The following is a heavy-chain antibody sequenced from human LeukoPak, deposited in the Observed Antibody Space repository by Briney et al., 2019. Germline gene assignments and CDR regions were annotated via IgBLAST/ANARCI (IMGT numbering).Heavy chain of an antibody. V-gene: IGHV4-34*01. Sequence: SETLSLTCAVYGGSFSGYYWSWIRQPPGKGLEWIGEINHSGSTNYNPSLKSRVTISVDTSKNQFSLKLSSVTAADTAVYFCVRDRELAYWGQGILVTVSS. J-gene: IGHJ4*02. CDR1: GGSFSGYY. CDR2: INHSGST. D-gene: IGHD1-1*01. CDR3: VRDRELAY.